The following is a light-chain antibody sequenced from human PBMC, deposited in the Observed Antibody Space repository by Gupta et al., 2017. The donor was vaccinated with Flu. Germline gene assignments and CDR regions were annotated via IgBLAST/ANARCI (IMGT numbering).Light chain of an antibody. J-gene: IGLJ3*02. CDR1: SSDVGGYNY. V-gene: IGLV2-14*01. Sequence: SPLPQPASVSGSPGHSITISCTGSSSDVGGYNYVSWYQQHPGKAPKVMIYEVSNRPSGVSNRFSGSKSGNTASLTISGLQAEDEADYYCSSYTSSSTWVFGGGTKLTVL. CDR2: EVS. CDR3: SSYTSSSTWV.